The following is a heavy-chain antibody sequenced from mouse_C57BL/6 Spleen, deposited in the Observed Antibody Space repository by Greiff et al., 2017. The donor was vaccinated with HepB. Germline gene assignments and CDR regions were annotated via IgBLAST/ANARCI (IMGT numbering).Heavy chain of an antibody. CDR2: FHPYNDDT. Sequence: LQESGAELVKPGASVKMSCKASGYTFTTYPLEWMKQNHGKSLEWIGNFHPYNDDTKYNEKFKGKATLTVEKSSSTVYLELSRLTSDDSAVYYCARQGGSSFYAMDYWGQGTSVTVSS. V-gene: IGHV1-47*01. J-gene: IGHJ4*01. D-gene: IGHD1-1*01. CDR1: GYTFTTYP. CDR3: ARQGGSSFYAMDY.